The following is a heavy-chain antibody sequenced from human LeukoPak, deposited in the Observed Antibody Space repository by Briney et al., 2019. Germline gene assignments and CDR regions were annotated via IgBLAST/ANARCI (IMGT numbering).Heavy chain of an antibody. J-gene: IGHJ4*02. D-gene: IGHD1-26*01. V-gene: IGHV5-51*01. CDR1: GYSFTTYW. CDR2: IYPGDSDT. Sequence: GESLKISCKGSGYSFTTYWIGWVRQMPGKGLEWMGIIYPGDSDTRYSPSFQGQVTISADKSISTAYLQWSSLRASDTAMYYCARLPXIVGATRYFDYWGQGNLVTVSS. CDR3: ARLPXIVGATRYFDY.